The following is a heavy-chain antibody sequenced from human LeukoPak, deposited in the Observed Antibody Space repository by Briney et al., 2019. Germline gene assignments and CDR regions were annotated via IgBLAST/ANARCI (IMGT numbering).Heavy chain of an antibody. Sequence: SETLSLTCAVSGGSISSGGYSWSWIRQPPGKGLEWIGSIYYSGSTYYNPSLKSRVTISVDASKNQFTLKLSSVTAADTAVYYCARHSFGGWYYFDYWGQGTLVTVSS. CDR3: ARHSFGGWYYFDY. CDR1: GGSISSGGYS. CDR2: IYYSGST. D-gene: IGHD6-19*01. J-gene: IGHJ4*02. V-gene: IGHV4-30-2*03.